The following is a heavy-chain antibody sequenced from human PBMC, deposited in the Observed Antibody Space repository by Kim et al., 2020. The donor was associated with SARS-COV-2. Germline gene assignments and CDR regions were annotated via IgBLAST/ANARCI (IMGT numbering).Heavy chain of an antibody. V-gene: IGHV3-48*03. J-gene: IGHJ6*02. CDR3: ARSLYCSSTSCFYGMDV. Sequence: SGKGRFTISRDNAKSALSLQMNRLRAEDTAVYYCARSLYCSSTSCFYGMDVWGQGTTVTVSS. D-gene: IGHD2-2*01.